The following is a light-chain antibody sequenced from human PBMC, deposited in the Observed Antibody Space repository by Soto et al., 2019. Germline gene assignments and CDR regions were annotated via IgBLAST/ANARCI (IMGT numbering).Light chain of an antibody. CDR2: DAS. CDR1: QSVSSY. V-gene: IGKV3-11*01. Sequence: EIVLTQSPATLSLSPGERATRSCRASQSVSSYLAWYQQKPGQAPRLLIYDASNRATGIPARFSGSGSGTDFTLTITSLEPEDFAVYYCQHRSNWLAFGGGTKVEIK. CDR3: QHRSNWLA. J-gene: IGKJ4*01.